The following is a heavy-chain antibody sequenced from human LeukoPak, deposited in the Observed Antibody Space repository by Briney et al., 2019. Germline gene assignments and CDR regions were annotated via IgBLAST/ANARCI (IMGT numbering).Heavy chain of an antibody. CDR1: GGSISSYY. J-gene: IGHJ4*02. CDR2: IYYSGST. D-gene: IGHD3-10*01. V-gene: IGHV4-59*01. Sequence: SETLSLTCTVSGGSISSYYWSWIRQPPGKGLEWIGYIYYSGSTNYNPSLKSRVTISVDTSKNQFSLKLTSVTAADTAVYYCARVRNLVRVDYWGQGTLVTVSS. CDR3: ARVRNLVRVDY.